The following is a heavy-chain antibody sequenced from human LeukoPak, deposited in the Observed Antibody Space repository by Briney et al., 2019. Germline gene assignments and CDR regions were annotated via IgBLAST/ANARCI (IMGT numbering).Heavy chain of an antibody. CDR3: ARGLRDSSGREYFQH. CDR1: GYTFTSYD. D-gene: IGHD3-22*01. V-gene: IGHV1-8*01. Sequence: ASVKVSCKASGYTFTSYDISWVRQATGQGLGWMGWMNPNSGNTGYAQKFQGRATMTRNTSISTAYMELSSLRSEDTAVYYCARGLRDSSGREYFQHWGQGTLVTVSS. CDR2: MNPNSGNT. J-gene: IGHJ1*01.